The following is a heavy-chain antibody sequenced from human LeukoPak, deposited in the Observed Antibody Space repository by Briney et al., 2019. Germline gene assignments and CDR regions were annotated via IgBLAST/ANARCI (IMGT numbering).Heavy chain of an antibody. CDR1: GGSFSGYY. CDR3: ARETLWFGELFPRVDY. Sequence: SETLSLTCAVYGGSFSGYYWSWIRQPPGKGLEWIGRIYTSGSTNYNPSLKSRVTMSVDTSKNQFSLKLSSVTAADTAVYYCARETLWFGELFPRVDYWGQGTLVTVSS. J-gene: IGHJ4*02. D-gene: IGHD3-10*01. CDR2: IYTSGST. V-gene: IGHV4-59*10.